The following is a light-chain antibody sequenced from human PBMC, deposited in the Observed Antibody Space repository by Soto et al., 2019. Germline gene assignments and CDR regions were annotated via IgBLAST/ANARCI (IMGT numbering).Light chain of an antibody. J-gene: IGKJ4*01. CDR1: QSVSSY. Sequence: EIVLTQSPATLSLSPGERATLSCRASQSVSSYLAWYQQKPGQAPRLLISDASNRATGIPARFSGGGSGTDFTLTVSSLEPEDFAVYSCQQRRDWPLAFGGGPRVEI. CDR2: DAS. CDR3: QQRRDWPLA. V-gene: IGKV3-11*01.